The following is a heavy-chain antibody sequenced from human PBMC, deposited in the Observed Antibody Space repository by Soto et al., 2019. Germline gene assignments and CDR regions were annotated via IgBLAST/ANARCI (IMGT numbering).Heavy chain of an antibody. J-gene: IGHJ4*02. CDR3: AESKREYCGGDCYDY. D-gene: IGHD2-21*01. CDR1: GGTFSSYT. Sequence: QVQLVQSGAEVKKPGSSVKVSCKASGGTFSSYTISWVRQAPGQGLEWMGRIIPILGIANYAQKFQGRVTITADKSTSTAYRELSSLRSEDTAVYYCAESKREYCGGDCYDYWGQGTLVTVSS. CDR2: IIPILGIA. V-gene: IGHV1-69*02.